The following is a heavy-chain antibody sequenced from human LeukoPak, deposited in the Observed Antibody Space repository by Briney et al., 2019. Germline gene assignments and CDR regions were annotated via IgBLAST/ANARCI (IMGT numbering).Heavy chain of an antibody. D-gene: IGHD3-16*01. Sequence: PGGSLRLSCAASGFNFSTFWMAWIRQAPGKGLEWVANIRTDGSVEHYMDSMEGRFTISRDNAGSSLYLQINSLRAEDTGLYYCVRDSDYQQNPAVRYAHYDALDIWGHGTMVTVSS. J-gene: IGHJ3*02. V-gene: IGHV3-7*01. CDR2: IRTDGSVE. CDR3: VRDSDYQQNPAVRYAHYDALDI. CDR1: GFNFSTFW.